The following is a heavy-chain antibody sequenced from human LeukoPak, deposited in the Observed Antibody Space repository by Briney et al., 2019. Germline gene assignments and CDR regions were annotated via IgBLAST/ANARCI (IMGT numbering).Heavy chain of an antibody. D-gene: IGHD3-22*01. Sequence: ASVKVSCRASGYTFTGYYMHWVRQAPGQGLKWMGWINPNSGGTNYAQKLQGRVTMTRDTSISTAYMELSRLRSDDTAVYYCAREKGYDSSGYYEGFDYWGQGTLVTVSS. CDR1: GYTFTGYY. V-gene: IGHV1-2*02. CDR3: AREKGYDSSGYYEGFDY. J-gene: IGHJ4*02. CDR2: INPNSGGT.